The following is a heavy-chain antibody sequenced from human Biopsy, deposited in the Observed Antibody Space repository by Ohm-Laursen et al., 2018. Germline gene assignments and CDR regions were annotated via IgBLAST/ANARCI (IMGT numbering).Heavy chain of an antibody. Sequence: GTLSLTCTVTDGSISNIINYWGWIRQPLGKGLEWLGSIYHTGITAYNPSLKSRVTISVDTSNNQFSLKLSSLTAADTAVYYCARHSFGSGRDFWGQGTLVTVSS. D-gene: IGHD3-10*01. CDR3: ARHSFGSGRDF. V-gene: IGHV4-39*01. CDR1: DGSISNIINY. CDR2: IYHTGIT. J-gene: IGHJ4*02.